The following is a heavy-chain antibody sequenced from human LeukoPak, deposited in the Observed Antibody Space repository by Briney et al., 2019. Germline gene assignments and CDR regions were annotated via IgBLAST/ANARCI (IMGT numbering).Heavy chain of an antibody. CDR2: INYSGST. CDR3: STGENDYVWGSYRYLCPPLDY. V-gene: IGHV4-34*01. Sequence: PSETLSLTCAVSGGSFNGYYWSWIRQPPGKGLEWIGEINYSGSTNYNPSLKSRVTISVDTSKNQFSLKLSSVTAADTSVYYRSTGENDYVWGSYRYLCPPLDYWGQGTLVTVSS. J-gene: IGHJ4*02. CDR1: GGSFNGYY. D-gene: IGHD3-16*02.